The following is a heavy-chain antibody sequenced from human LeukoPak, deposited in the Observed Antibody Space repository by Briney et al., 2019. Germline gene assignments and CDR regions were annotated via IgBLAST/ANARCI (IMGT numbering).Heavy chain of an antibody. D-gene: IGHD3-10*01. V-gene: IGHV4-4*07. J-gene: IGHJ4*02. CDR2: IYTSGST. Sequence: KPSETLSLTCAVFGGSFSGYYWSWIRQPAGKGLEWIGRIYTSGSTNYNPSLKSRVTMSVDTSKNQFSLKLSSVTAADTAVYYCARGGYGSGSFRPFDYWGQGTLVTVSS. CDR3: ARGGYGSGSFRPFDY. CDR1: GGSFSGYY.